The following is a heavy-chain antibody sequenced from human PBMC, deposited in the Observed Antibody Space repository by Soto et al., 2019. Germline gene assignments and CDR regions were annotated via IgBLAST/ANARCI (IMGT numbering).Heavy chain of an antibody. CDR3: ARHYSYGPDSGNLYFDY. D-gene: IGHD5-18*01. V-gene: IGHV4-59*01. Sequence: SETLSLTCTVSGGSISSYYWSWIRQPPGKGLEWIGYIYYSGSTNYNPSLKSRVTISVDTSKNQFSLKLSSVTAADTAVYYCARHYSYGPDSGNLYFDYWGQGTLVTVSS. J-gene: IGHJ4*02. CDR1: GGSISSYY. CDR2: IYYSGST.